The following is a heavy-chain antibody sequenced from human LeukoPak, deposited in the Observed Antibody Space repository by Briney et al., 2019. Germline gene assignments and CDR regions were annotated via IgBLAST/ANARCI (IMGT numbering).Heavy chain of an antibody. D-gene: IGHD3-22*01. J-gene: IGHJ4*02. V-gene: IGHV4-39*07. Sequence: SETLSLTCTVSGGSISSSSYYWGWIRQPPGKGLEWIGSIYYSGSTYYNPSLKSRVTISVDTSKNQFSLKLSSVTAADTAVYYCARSKGGDSSGRLDYWGQGTLVTVSS. CDR1: GGSISSSSYY. CDR3: ARSKGGDSSGRLDY. CDR2: IYYSGST.